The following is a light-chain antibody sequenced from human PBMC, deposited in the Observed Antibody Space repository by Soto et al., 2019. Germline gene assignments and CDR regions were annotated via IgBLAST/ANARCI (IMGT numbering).Light chain of an antibody. Sequence: EIVLTQSPGTLSLSPGEGATLSCRASQSISSNFLAWYQQKPGQAPRLLIYAASTRATGIPARFSGSGSGTDFTLTISSLEPEDFAVYYCQQRSNWPITFGQGTRLE. CDR3: QQRSNWPIT. CDR2: AAS. CDR1: QSISSNF. J-gene: IGKJ5*01. V-gene: IGKV3D-20*02.